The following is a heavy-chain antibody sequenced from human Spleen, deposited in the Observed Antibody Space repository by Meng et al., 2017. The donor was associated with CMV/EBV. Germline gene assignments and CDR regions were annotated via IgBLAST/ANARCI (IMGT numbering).Heavy chain of an antibody. J-gene: IGHJ5*02. V-gene: IGHV1-2*02. CDR3: GRGVGSIDPRFDP. CDR2: INPNNGDT. D-gene: IGHD1-26*01. Sequence: CKASGYTFIEHFMHWVRQAPGQGLEWMGWINPNNGDTSYAQKFQGRVTMTRDKSITTAYMDLNRLTSDDTAFYYCGRGVGSIDPRFDPWGQGTLVTVSS. CDR1: GYTFIEHF.